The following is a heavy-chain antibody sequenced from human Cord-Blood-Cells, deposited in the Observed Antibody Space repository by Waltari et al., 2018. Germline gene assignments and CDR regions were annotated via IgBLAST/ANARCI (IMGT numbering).Heavy chain of an antibody. CDR3: ARGSKTVTRHFDY. CDR2: INHSGST. Sequence: QVQLQQWGAGLLKPSETLSLTCAVYGGSFSGYYWSWIRQPPGKGLEWIGEINHSGSTNSNPSLKSRVTISVDTSKNQFSLKLSSVTAADTAVYYCARGSKTVTRHFDYWGQGTLVTVSS. D-gene: IGHD4-4*01. J-gene: IGHJ4*02. V-gene: IGHV4-34*01. CDR1: GGSFSGYY.